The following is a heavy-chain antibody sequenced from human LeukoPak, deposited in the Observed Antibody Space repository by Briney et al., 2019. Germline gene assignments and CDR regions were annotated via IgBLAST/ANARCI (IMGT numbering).Heavy chain of an antibody. D-gene: IGHD6-13*01. CDR3: ARDPYSSSPNWFDP. J-gene: IGHJ5*02. CDR2: IYHSGST. V-gene: IGHV4-39*07. Sequence: PSETLSLTCTVSGGSISSSSYYWGWIRQPPGKGLEWIGSIYHSGSTYYNPSLKSRVTISVDTSKNQFSLKLSSVTAADTAVYYCARDPYSSSPNWFDPWGQGTLVTVSS. CDR1: GGSISSSSYY.